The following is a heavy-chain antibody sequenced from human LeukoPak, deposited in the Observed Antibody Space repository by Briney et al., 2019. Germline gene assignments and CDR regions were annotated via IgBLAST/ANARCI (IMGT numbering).Heavy chain of an antibody. V-gene: IGHV4-34*01. D-gene: IGHD5-18*01. CDR1: GGSFSGYY. CDR3: ARGRLDSYGPYYLDY. Sequence: SETLSLTCAVYGGSFSGYYWSWIRQPPGKGLEWIGEINHSGSTNYNPSLKSRVTISVDTSKNQFSLKLSSVTAADTAVYYCARGRLDSYGPYYLDYWGQGTLVTVSS. CDR2: INHSGST. J-gene: IGHJ4*02.